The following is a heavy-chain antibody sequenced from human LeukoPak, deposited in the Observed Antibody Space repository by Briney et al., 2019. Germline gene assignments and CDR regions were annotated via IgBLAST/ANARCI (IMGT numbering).Heavy chain of an antibody. CDR1: GYTFTSYG. D-gene: IGHD6-13*01. V-gene: IGHV1-18*01. CDR2: ISAYNGNT. Sequence: ASVKVSCKASGYTFTSYGISWVRQAPGQGLEWVGWISAYNGNTNYAQKLQGRVTMTTDTSTSTAYMELRSLRSDDTAVYYCAREQQLVPFDYYGMDVWGQGTTVTVSS. CDR3: AREQQLVPFDYYGMDV. J-gene: IGHJ6*02.